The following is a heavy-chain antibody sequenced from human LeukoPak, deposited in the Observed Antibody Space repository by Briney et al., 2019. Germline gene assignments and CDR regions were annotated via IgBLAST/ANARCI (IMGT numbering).Heavy chain of an antibody. J-gene: IGHJ4*02. V-gene: IGHV5-51*01. CDR1: GYSFTNYW. D-gene: IGHD3-10*01. CDR3: ARHGAGYGSGSYYVY. Sequence: GESLKISCKGSGYSFTNYWIGWVRQMPGKGLEWMGIIYPGDSDTRYSPSFQGQVTISADKSINTAYLQWSSLKASDTAMYYCARHGAGYGSGSYYVYWGQGTLVTVSS. CDR2: IYPGDSDT.